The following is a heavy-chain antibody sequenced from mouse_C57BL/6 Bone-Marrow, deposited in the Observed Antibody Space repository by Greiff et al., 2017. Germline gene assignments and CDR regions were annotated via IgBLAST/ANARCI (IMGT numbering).Heavy chain of an antibody. CDR2: IDPNSGGT. D-gene: IGHD1-1*01. CDR3: ARGHYYGSLYYAMDY. Sequence: QVQLQQPGAELVKPGASVKLSCKASGYTFTSYWMHWVKQRPGQGLEWIGRIDPNSGGTKYNEKFKSKATLTVDKPSSTAYMQLSSLTCEDSAVYYCARGHYYGSLYYAMDYWGQGTSVTVSS. CDR1: GYTFTSYW. J-gene: IGHJ4*01. V-gene: IGHV1-72*01.